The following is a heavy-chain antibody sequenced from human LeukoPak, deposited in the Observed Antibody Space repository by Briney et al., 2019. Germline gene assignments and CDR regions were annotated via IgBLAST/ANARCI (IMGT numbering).Heavy chain of an antibody. Sequence: GGSLKLSCAASGFPFSSYGMHRGRQAPGKGLEWVAVISYDGSNKYYADSVKGRFTISRDNFKNTLYLQMNSLRAEDTAVYYCAKWWRRGWSLEYWGQGTLVPVSS. J-gene: IGHJ4*02. CDR2: ISYDGSNK. V-gene: IGHV3-30*18. CDR3: AKWWRRGWSLEY. CDR1: GFPFSSYG. D-gene: IGHD6-19*01.